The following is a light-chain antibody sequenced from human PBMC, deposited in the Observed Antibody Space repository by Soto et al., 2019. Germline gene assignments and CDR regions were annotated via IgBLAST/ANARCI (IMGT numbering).Light chain of an antibody. CDR1: QSLSKTY. CDR3: QQYVSPPWT. J-gene: IGKJ1*01. V-gene: IGKV3-20*01. CDR2: GAS. Sequence: EIVLTDSPGTLSLSPGERATLSCRASQSLSKTYLAWYQKKPGQAPRLLIDGASSRATGTPDRFSGSGSGTDFTLTISRLEPEDFAVYYCQQYVSPPWTFGQGTKV.